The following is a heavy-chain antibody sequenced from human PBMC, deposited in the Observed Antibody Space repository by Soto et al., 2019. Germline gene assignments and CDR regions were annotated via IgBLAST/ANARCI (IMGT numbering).Heavy chain of an antibody. V-gene: IGHV3-48*02. CDR1: GFPFYIYS. D-gene: IGHD2-2*01. Sequence: GGSLRLSCVTSGFPFYIYSMNWVRQAPGKGLEWIAHISAGGDAVYYSDSVKGRFSISRDNAKNSLSLQMNSLTDEDTAVYFCARDESGQETCCSGSSCHYPYYFDSWGQGTLVTVSS. CDR2: ISAGGDAV. J-gene: IGHJ4*02. CDR3: ARDESGQETCCSGSSCHYPYYFDS.